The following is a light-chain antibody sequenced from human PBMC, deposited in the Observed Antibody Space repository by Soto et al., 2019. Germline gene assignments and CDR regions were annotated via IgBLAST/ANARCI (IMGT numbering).Light chain of an antibody. Sequence: DIQMTQSPSSLSASVGDRVTITCRASQDLDRWLAWYQQKPGEAPKVLIFAASSLQSGLPSRFSGGGSGTDFSLTISSLQPEDFATYYCKQSRSFPLTFGGGTEVEIK. CDR1: QDLDRW. CDR2: AAS. CDR3: KQSRSFPLT. V-gene: IGKV1-12*01. J-gene: IGKJ4*01.